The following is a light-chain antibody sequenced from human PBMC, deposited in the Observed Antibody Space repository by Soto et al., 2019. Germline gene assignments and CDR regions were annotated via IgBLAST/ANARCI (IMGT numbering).Light chain of an antibody. V-gene: IGKV3-15*01. CDR2: GAS. Sequence: DIVMTQSPATLSVSPGESATLSCRASQRISSNLAWYQQKPGQAPRLLIYGASTRATGLPARFSGSGSGTEFTLTISSLQSEDFAVYYCQQYNSWPLTFGGGTKVDIK. CDR1: QRISSN. CDR3: QQYNSWPLT. J-gene: IGKJ4*01.